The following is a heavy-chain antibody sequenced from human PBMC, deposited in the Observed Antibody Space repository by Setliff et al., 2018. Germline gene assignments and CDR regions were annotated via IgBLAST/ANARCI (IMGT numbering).Heavy chain of an antibody. V-gene: IGHV1-8*02. D-gene: IGHD3-9*01. J-gene: IGHJ4*02. CDR1: GYPFISYD. CDR2: MNPNSGKT. CDR3: ARHGDASFYYDILTGHSPPYYFDY. Sequence: GASVKVSCKASGYPFISYDINWVRQAPGQGLEWMGWMNPNSGKTGYAQKFQGRVIMTRNTSISTAYLELNTLRSDDTAVYYCARHGDASFYYDILTGHSPPYYFDYWGQGTLVTVSS.